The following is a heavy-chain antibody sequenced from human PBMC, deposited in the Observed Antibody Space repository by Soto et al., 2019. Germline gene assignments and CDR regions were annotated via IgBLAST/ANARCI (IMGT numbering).Heavy chain of an antibody. V-gene: IGHV3-23*01. Sequence: EVQLLESGGGLVQPGGSLRLSCAASGFTFSNYAMTWVGQAPGKGLEWVSTISGGGDGTFYADSVKGRFTISRDNSRNTVYLQMNSLRAEDTAGYYCAKKGLGSLTTYCNSGDCHYAFDIWGQGTMVTVSS. J-gene: IGHJ3*02. CDR3: AKKGLGSLTTYCNSGDCHYAFDI. D-gene: IGHD2-21*02. CDR2: ISGGGDGT. CDR1: GFTFSNYA.